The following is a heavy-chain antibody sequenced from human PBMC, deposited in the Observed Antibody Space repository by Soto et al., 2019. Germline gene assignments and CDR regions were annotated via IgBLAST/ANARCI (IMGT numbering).Heavy chain of an antibody. V-gene: IGHV3-9*01. J-gene: IGHJ4*02. CDR2: ISWNSGSI. CDR1: GFTFDDYA. CDR3: AKDFCYDFWGGYCPFDY. D-gene: IGHD3-3*01. Sequence: EVQLVESGGGLVQPGRSLRLSCAASGFTFDDYAMHWVRQAPGKGLEWVSGISWNSGSIGYADSVKGRFTISRDNAKNSLYLQMNSLRAEDTALYYCAKDFCYDFWGGYCPFDYWGQGTLVTVSS.